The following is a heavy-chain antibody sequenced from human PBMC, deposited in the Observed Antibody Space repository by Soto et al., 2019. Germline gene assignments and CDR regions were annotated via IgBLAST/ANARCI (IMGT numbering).Heavy chain of an antibody. CDR3: TTPYYDFWSGSFAGMDV. Sequence: GGSLRLSCAASGFTFSNAWMSWVRQAPGKGLEWVGRIKSKTDGGTTDYAAPVKGRFTISRDDSKTTLYLQMNSLKTEDTAVYYCTTPYYDFWSGSFAGMDVWGQGTTVTAP. D-gene: IGHD3-3*01. CDR2: IKSKTDGGTT. J-gene: IGHJ6*02. CDR1: GFTFSNAW. V-gene: IGHV3-15*01.